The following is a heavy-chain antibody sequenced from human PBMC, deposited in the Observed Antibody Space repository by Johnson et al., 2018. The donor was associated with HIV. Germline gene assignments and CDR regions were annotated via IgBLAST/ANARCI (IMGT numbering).Heavy chain of an antibody. CDR1: GFSFDDYA. Sequence: VESGGGLVQPGRSLRLSCAASGFSFDDYAMHWVRQVPGKGLEWVSGISWNSGSIGYVDSVKGRLPVSRDNAKKFLYLHMNSLRAEDTALYYCAKERYGYGSGSGIDAFDIWGQGTMVTVPS. CDR3: AKERYGYGSGSGIDAFDI. J-gene: IGHJ3*02. V-gene: IGHV3-9*01. D-gene: IGHD3-10*01. CDR2: ISWNSGSI.